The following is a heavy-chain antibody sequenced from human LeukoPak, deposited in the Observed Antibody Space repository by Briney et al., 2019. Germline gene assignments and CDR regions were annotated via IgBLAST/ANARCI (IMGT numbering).Heavy chain of an antibody. Sequence: ASVKVSCKASGYTFTSYYMHWVRQAPGQGLEWMGIINPSGGSTSYAQKFQGRVTMTRDTSISTAYMELSRLRSDDTAVYYCARVGEWEPPGFVDVWGKGTTVTVSS. D-gene: IGHD1-26*01. CDR1: GYTFTSYY. V-gene: IGHV1-46*01. J-gene: IGHJ6*04. CDR2: INPSGGST. CDR3: ARVGEWEPPGFVDV.